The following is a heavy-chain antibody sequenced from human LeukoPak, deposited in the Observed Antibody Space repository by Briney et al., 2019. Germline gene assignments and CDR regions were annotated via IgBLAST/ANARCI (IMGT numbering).Heavy chain of an antibody. Sequence: SGTLSPTCTVSGGSVSSASYYWSWIRQPPGKGLEWIGYMYNSGSTNYNPSLKSRVTISVDTSKNQFYLKLSSVTAADTAVFYCARSQDSSSWFQGAFDIWGQGTMVTVSS. V-gene: IGHV4-61*01. CDR1: GGSVSSASYY. J-gene: IGHJ3*02. D-gene: IGHD6-13*01. CDR3: ARSQDSSSWFQGAFDI. CDR2: MYNSGST.